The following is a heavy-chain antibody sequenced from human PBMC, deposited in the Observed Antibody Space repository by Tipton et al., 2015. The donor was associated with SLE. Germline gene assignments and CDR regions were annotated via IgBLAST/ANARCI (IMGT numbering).Heavy chain of an antibody. Sequence: TLSLTCTVSGGSISSSSYYWGWIRQPPGKGLEWIGEINHSGSTNYNPSLKSRVTISVDTSKNQFSLKLSSVTAADTAVYYCARQQQLFNFDYWGQGTLVTVSS. CDR1: GGSISSSSYY. J-gene: IGHJ4*02. CDR3: ARQQQLFNFDY. CDR2: INHSGST. D-gene: IGHD6-13*01. V-gene: IGHV4-39*01.